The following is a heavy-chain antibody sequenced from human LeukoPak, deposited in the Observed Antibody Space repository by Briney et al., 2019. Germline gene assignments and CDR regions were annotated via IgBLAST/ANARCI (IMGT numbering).Heavy chain of an antibody. Sequence: ASVKVSCKASGYTFISYNINWLRQATGQGLEWMGWVNPRSGDAGYLQKFQGRFTITRDSSIDTAYMDLSGLSSEDTAVYYCARGVPLGYCTYGVCYPPYYFDYWGQGTLVTASS. CDR2: VNPRSGDA. J-gene: IGHJ4*02. V-gene: IGHV1-8*03. CDR1: GYTFISYN. CDR3: ARGVPLGYCTYGVCYPPYYFDY. D-gene: IGHD2-8*01.